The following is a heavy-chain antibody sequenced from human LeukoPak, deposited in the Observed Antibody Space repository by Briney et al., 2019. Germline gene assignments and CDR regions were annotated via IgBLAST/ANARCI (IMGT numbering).Heavy chain of an antibody. J-gene: IGHJ4*02. CDR1: GITFSSYA. CDR3: AKDLGGSGSYYDYYFDY. V-gene: IGHV3-23*01. Sequence: PGGSLRLSCAASGITFSSYAMSWVRQAPGKGLEWVSAISGSGGSTYYADSVKGRFTISRDNSKNTLYLQMNSLRAEDTAVYYCAKDLGGSGSYYDYYFDYWGQGTLVTVSS. CDR2: ISGSGGST. D-gene: IGHD3-10*01.